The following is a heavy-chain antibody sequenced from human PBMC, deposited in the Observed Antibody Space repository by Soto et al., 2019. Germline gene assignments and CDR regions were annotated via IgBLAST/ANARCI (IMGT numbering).Heavy chain of an antibody. CDR1: GYTFTGYY. D-gene: IGHD3-3*01. CDR3: ARDYWSGDRYYYGMDV. V-gene: IGHV1-2*02. Sequence: ASVKVSCKASGYTFTGYYIHWVRQAPGQRLEWMGYINPNSGGPNYAQKFQGRVTMTRDTSISTAYMELSRLRSDDTAVYFCARDYWSGDRYYYGMDVWGQRTTVTVSS. J-gene: IGHJ6*02. CDR2: INPNSGGP.